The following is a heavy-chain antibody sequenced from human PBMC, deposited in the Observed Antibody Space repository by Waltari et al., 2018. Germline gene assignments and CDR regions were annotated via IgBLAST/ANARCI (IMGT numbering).Heavy chain of an antibody. Sequence: EVQLVESGGGLVQPGGSLRLSCAASGFTFSSYAMSWVRQAPGKGLEWVSAISGSGGSTSYAASVSGRFPIARDNSKTTLFLQMNSLRAEDTAVYYCAKGPWATGTTLTNAFDIWGQGTMVTVSS. J-gene: IGHJ3*02. CDR3: AKGPWATGTTLTNAFDI. D-gene: IGHD1-1*01. V-gene: IGHV3-23*04. CDR1: GFTFSSYA. CDR2: ISGSGGST.